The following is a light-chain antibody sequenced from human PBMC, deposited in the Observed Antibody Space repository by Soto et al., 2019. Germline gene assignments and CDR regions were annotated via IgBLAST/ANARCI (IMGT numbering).Light chain of an antibody. Sequence: DIQMTQSPSSLSASVGDRVTITCRASQSLSTRLTWYQQKPGEAPKLLIYETSNLQSGVPARFSGSGSETDFTLTINSLQPEDFATYYCQQSFGPPYTFGQGTKLEMK. CDR1: QSLSTR. CDR3: QQSFGPPYT. CDR2: ETS. J-gene: IGKJ2*01. V-gene: IGKV1-39*01.